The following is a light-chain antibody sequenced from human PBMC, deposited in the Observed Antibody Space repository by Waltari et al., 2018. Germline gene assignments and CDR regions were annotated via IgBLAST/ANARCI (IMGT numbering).Light chain of an antibody. CDR2: EVS. Sequence: QSALTQPASVSGSPGQSITVSCTGTSSDVGSYNLLPWYQHHPPKAPKLMIYEVSKRPSGVSNRFSGSKSGNTASLTISGLQPEDEADYYCCSYAGANTYVFGSGTKVTVL. CDR1: SSDVGSYNL. V-gene: IGLV2-23*02. CDR3: CSYAGANTYV. J-gene: IGLJ1*01.